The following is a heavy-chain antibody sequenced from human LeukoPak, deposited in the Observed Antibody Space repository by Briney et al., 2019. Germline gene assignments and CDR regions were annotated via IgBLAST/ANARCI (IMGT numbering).Heavy chain of an antibody. CDR1: GYTFTSYD. CDR3: ATASTVTTERGSIVRAFDI. D-gene: IGHD4-17*01. CDR2: MNPKSCNT. J-gene: IGHJ3*02. V-gene: IGHV1-8*01. Sequence: SVKVSCKASGYTFTSYDINWVRQATGQGLEWMGWMNPKSCNTGYAQQFQGRVTMTRNTSISTAYMELSSLRSEDTAVYYCATASTVTTERGSIVRAFDIWGQGTMVTVSS.